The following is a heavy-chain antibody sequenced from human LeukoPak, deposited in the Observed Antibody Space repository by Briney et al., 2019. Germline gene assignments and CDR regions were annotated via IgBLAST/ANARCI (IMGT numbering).Heavy chain of an antibody. CDR1: GFTFSSYA. V-gene: IGHV3-23*01. CDR2: ISDSGGST. Sequence: PGGSLRLSCAASGFTFSSYAMSWVRQAPGKRLEWVSAISDSGGSTYYADSVKGQFTISRDNSKNTLYLQMNSLRAEDTAVYYCAKDNYGGNPLGYYYYYMDVWGKGTTVTVSS. CDR3: AKDNYGGNPLGYYYYYMDV. D-gene: IGHD4-23*01. J-gene: IGHJ6*03.